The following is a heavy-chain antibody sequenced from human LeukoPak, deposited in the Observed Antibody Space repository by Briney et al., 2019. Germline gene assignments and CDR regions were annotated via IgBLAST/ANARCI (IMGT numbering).Heavy chain of an antibody. V-gene: IGHV3-9*03. J-gene: IGHJ3*02. CDR2: ISWNSGSI. CDR1: GFTFDDYA. Sequence: PGGSLRLSCAASGFTFDDYAMHWVRQAPGKGLEWVSGISWNSGSIGYADSVKGRFTISRDNAKNSLYLQMNSLRAEDMALYYCAKGKRITGTTGAFDIWGQGTMVTVSS. D-gene: IGHD1-20*01. CDR3: AKGKRITGTTGAFDI.